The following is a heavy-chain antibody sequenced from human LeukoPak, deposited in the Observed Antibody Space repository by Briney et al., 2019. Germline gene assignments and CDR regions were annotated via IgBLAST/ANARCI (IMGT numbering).Heavy chain of an antibody. J-gene: IGHJ4*02. CDR3: ARPDLEQQWPAYYFDY. CDR1: GYTFTGYY. D-gene: IGHD6-19*01. V-gene: IGHV1-2*02. CDR2: INPNSGGT. Sequence: ASVKVSCKASGYTFTGYYMHWVRPAPGQGLEWMGWINPNSGGTNYAQKFQGRVTMTRDTSISTAYMEPSRLRSDDTAVYYCARPDLEQQWPAYYFDYWGQGTLVTVSS.